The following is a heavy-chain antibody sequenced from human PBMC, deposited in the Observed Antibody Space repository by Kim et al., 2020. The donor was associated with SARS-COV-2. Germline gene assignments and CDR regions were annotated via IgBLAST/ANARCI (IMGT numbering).Heavy chain of an antibody. CDR3: AKDVVVTAMPSNYYYYGMDV. Sequence: PGGSLRLSCAASGFTFSSYAMSWVRQAPGKGLEWVSAISGSGGSTYYADSVKGRFTISRDNSKNTLYLQMNSLRAEDTAVYYCAKDVVVTAMPSNYYYYGMDVWGQGTTVTVSS. V-gene: IGHV3-23*01. D-gene: IGHD2-21*02. J-gene: IGHJ6*02. CDR1: GFTFSSYA. CDR2: ISGSGGST.